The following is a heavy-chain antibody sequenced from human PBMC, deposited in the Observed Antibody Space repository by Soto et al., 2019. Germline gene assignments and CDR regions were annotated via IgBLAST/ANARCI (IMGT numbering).Heavy chain of an antibody. D-gene: IGHD4-17*01. Sequence: QVQLVQSGAEVKKPGASVKVSCKASGYTFTSYGISWVRQAPGQGLEWMGWISAYNGNTNYAQKLQGRVTMTTDTSTSTAYMELRGLRSDDTAVYYYARFTYRDAVTIHAFDIWGQGTMVTVSS. J-gene: IGHJ3*02. CDR3: ARFTYRDAVTIHAFDI. CDR2: ISAYNGNT. CDR1: GYTFTSYG. V-gene: IGHV1-18*01.